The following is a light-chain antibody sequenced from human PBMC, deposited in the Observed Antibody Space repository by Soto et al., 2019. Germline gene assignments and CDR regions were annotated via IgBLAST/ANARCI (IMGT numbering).Light chain of an antibody. J-gene: IGLJ2*01. CDR1: SSDVGGYNF. Sequence: QSALTQPPSASGSPGQSVTISCTGASSDVGGYNFVTWYQHHPGKAPKLMIYEVTKRPSGVPDRFSGSKSGNTASLTVSGLQADDEASYYCCSYAGSNNLIFGGGTKLTVL. V-gene: IGLV2-8*01. CDR3: CSYAGSNNLI. CDR2: EVT.